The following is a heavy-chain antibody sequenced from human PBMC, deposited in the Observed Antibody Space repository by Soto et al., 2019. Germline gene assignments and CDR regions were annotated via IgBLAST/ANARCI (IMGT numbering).Heavy chain of an antibody. D-gene: IGHD1-1*01. CDR3: ARGWRFDP. CDR2: INHSGTT. CDR1: GGSFSGYQ. Sequence: SETLSLTXGVYGGSFSGYQWNWIRQSPGQGLEWIGEINHSGTTKYNPSLESRINLSVDTSKKQFSLKMFSVTAADTAIYYCARGWRFDPWGRGTQVTVSS. V-gene: IGHV4-34*01. J-gene: IGHJ5*02.